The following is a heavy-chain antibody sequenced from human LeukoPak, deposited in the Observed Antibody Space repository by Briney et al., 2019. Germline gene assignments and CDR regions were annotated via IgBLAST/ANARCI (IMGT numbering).Heavy chain of an antibody. D-gene: IGHD1-14*01. V-gene: IGHV1-69*06. CDR1: GGTFSSYA. J-gene: IGHJ3*02. CDR3: ATEGVGLTDAFDI. Sequence: ASVKVSCKASGGTFSSYAISWVRQAPGQGLEWMGRIIPIFGTANYAQKFQGRVTITADKSTSTAYMELSSLRSEDTAVYYCATEGVGLTDAFDIWGQGTTVTVSS. CDR2: IIPIFGTA.